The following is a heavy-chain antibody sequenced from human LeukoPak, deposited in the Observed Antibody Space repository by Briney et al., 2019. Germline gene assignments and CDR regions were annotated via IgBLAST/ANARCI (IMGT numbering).Heavy chain of an antibody. CDR1: GFTVSSNY. CDR2: IYSGGST. V-gene: IGHV3-53*01. J-gene: IGHJ4*02. CDR3: ATLPGGYDSSGYHDY. Sequence: GGSLRLSCAASGFTVSSNYMSWVRQAPGKGLEWVSVIYSGGSTYYADSVKGRFTISRDNSKNTLYLQMNSLRAEDTAVYYCATLPGGYDSSGYHDYWGQGALVTVSS. D-gene: IGHD3-22*01.